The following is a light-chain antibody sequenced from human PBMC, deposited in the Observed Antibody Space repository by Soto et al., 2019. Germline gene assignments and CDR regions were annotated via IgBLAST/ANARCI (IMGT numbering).Light chain of an antibody. CDR2: ATS. Sequence: DIQLTQSPSSLAASVGDRVTITCRASQGVSTWLAWHQQKPEKAPKSLVYATSKLQSGVPSRFNGTGSGTEFTLTISSLQAEDVATYFCQQYNTYPVTFGGGTKVEIK. J-gene: IGKJ4*01. CDR1: QGVSTW. CDR3: QQYNTYPVT. V-gene: IGKV1D-16*01.